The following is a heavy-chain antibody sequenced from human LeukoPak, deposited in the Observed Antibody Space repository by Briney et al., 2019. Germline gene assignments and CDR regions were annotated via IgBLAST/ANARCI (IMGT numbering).Heavy chain of an antibody. Sequence: SETLSLTCAVYGGSFSGYYWSWIRQPPGKGLDWIGEINHSGSTNYNPSLKSRVTISVDTSKNQFSLKLSSVTAADTAVYYCARAIAVAGLYYFDYWGQGTLVTVSS. J-gene: IGHJ4*02. D-gene: IGHD6-19*01. V-gene: IGHV4-34*01. CDR3: ARAIAVAGLYYFDY. CDR2: INHSGST. CDR1: GGSFSGYY.